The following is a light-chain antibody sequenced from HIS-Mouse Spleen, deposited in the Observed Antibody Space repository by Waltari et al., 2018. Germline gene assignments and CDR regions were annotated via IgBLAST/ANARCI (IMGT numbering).Light chain of an antibody. J-gene: IGKJ4*01. CDR1: QSVSSN. CDR2: GAP. V-gene: IGKV3-15*01. Sequence: EIVMTHSPATLSVPPGERATLARKASQSVSSNLAWYQQNPGQAPRLLIYGAPTRATGIPARFSGSGSGTEFTLTISSMQSEDFAVYYCQQYNNWPSLTFGGGTKVEIK. CDR3: QQYNNWPSLT.